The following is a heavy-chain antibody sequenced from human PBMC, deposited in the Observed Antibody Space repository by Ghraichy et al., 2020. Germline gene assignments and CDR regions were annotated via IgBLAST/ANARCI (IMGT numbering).Heavy chain of an antibody. CDR1: GFTFSSYA. Sequence: GGSLRLSCAASGFTFSSYAMSWVRQAPGKGLEWVSGISGSGTTTYYADSVKGRFTISRDSSKNTLYLQMNSLRAEDTAVYYCARAPTSSSSDTPFDYWGQGTLVTVSS. J-gene: IGHJ4*02. CDR3: ARAPTSSSSDTPFDY. CDR2: ISGSGTTT. D-gene: IGHD6-6*01. V-gene: IGHV3-23*01.